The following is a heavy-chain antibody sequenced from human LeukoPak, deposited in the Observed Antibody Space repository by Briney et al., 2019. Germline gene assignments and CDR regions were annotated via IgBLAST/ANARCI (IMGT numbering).Heavy chain of an antibody. CDR3: ARGGRHTIFGVVNLQPLGY. D-gene: IGHD3-3*01. Sequence: GGSLRLSCAASGFTFSSYAMHWVRQAPGKGLEWVAVISYDGSNKYYADSVKGRFTISRDNSKNTLYLQMNSLRAEDTAVYYCARGGRHTIFGVVNLQPLGYWGQGTLVTVSS. CDR1: GFTFSSYA. J-gene: IGHJ4*02. CDR2: ISYDGSNK. V-gene: IGHV3-30-3*01.